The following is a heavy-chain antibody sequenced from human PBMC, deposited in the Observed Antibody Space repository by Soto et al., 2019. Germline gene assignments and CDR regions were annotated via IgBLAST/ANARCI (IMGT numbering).Heavy chain of an antibody. Sequence: SETLSLTCTVSGGSISSYYWSWIRQPPGKGLEWIGYIYYSGSTNYNPSLKSRVTISVDTSKNQFSLKLSSVTAADTAVYYCAREGYSYGYDYWGQEPWSPSPQ. CDR2: IYYSGST. V-gene: IGHV4-59*01. D-gene: IGHD5-18*01. CDR3: AREGYSYGYDY. J-gene: IGHJ4*01. CDR1: GGSISSYY.